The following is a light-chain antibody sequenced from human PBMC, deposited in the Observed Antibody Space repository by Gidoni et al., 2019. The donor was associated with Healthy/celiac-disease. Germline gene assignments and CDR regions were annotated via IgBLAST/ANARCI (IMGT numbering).Light chain of an antibody. CDR1: QSISSY. J-gene: IGKJ4*01. CDR2: AAS. CDR3: QQSYSTPQVT. Sequence: DIQMTQSASSLSASVGDRVTITCRASQSISSYLNWYQQKPGKAPKLLIYAASSLQSGVPSRFSGSGSGTDFTLTISSLQPEDFATYYCQQSYSTPQVTFGGGTKVEIK. V-gene: IGKV1-39*01.